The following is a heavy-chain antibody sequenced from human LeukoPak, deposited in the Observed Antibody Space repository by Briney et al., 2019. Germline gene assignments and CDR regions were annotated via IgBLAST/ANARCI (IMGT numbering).Heavy chain of an antibody. V-gene: IGHV3-33*01. CDR1: GFSFNTYA. CDR3: AREIFGSGSYSEF. D-gene: IGHD3-10*01. J-gene: IGHJ4*02. CDR2: VWHDGSHK. Sequence: RTGGSLRLSCAASGFSFNTYAMHWVRQAPGQGLEWVALVWHDGSHKFYSNSVGGQFTISRDNSNNEVYLQMNNLGPEDTAVYYCAREIFGSGSYSEFWGQGTLVTVSS.